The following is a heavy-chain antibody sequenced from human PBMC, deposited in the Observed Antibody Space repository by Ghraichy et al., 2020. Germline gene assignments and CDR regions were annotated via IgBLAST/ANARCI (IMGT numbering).Heavy chain of an antibody. CDR2: IRGSSGNT. V-gene: IGHV3-23*01. J-gene: IGHJ4*02. CDR1: GFPFSTYD. Sequence: GESLNISCAASGFPFSTYDMSWARQAPGKGLEWVSGIRGSSGNTYYADSVKGRFTISRDNAKNTLYLQMNSLRAEDTAVYYCAKGGHFDYWGQGALVTVSS. CDR3: AKGGHFDY.